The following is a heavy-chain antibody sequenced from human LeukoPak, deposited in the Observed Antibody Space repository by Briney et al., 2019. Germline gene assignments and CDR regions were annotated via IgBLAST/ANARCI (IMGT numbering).Heavy chain of an antibody. CDR2: INHSGST. CDR3: ARVAHPSRNGYYLGY. D-gene: IGHD5-12*01. V-gene: IGHV4-34*01. J-gene: IGHJ4*02. CDR1: GGSFSDYY. Sequence: SETLSLTCAVYGGSFSDYYWTWVRQSPGKGLEWIGEINHSGSTNYNPSLKSRVTISADTSKSQFSLKVTSVTAADTALYYCARVAHPSRNGYYLGYGGQGTLVTISS.